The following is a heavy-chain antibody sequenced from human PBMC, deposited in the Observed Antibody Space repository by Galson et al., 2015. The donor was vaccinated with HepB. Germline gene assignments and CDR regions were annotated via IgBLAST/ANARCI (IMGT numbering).Heavy chain of an antibody. CDR3: ARARTPSYYYTFDY. Sequence: SVKVSCKASGYIFTGYYMHWVRQAPGQGLEWMGRINPNSGGTNYAQKFQGRVTMTRDTSISTAYMELSRLRSDDTAVYYCARARTPSYYYTFDYWGQGTLVTVSS. J-gene: IGHJ4*02. CDR2: INPNSGGT. CDR1: GYIFTGYY. V-gene: IGHV1-2*06. D-gene: IGHD3-16*01.